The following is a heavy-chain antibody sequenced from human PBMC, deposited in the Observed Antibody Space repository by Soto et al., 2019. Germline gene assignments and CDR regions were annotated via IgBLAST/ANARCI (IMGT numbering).Heavy chain of an antibody. Sequence: EVQLLESGGGLVQPGGSLSLSCSASGFTVSGNYMSWVRQAPGKGLEWVSVIYSGGSTYYADSVKGRFTISRDNSKNPLYLQMNSLRVEDTAVYFCARGKMTTHYFETWGQGTLVTVSS. CDR2: IYSGGST. V-gene: IGHV3-66*01. CDR3: ARGKMTTHYFET. J-gene: IGHJ4*02. CDR1: GFTVSGNY.